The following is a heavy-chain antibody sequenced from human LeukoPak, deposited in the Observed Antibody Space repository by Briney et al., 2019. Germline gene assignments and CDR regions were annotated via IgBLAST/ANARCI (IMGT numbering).Heavy chain of an antibody. D-gene: IGHD6-19*01. CDR2: IRYDGSNK. CDR3: AKDPGARDSSGLPSSYYMDV. J-gene: IGHJ6*03. CDR1: GFTFSSYG. Sequence: GGSLRLSCAASGFTFSSYGMHWVRQAPGKGLEWVAFIRYDGSNKYYADSVKGRLTISRDNSKNTLYLQMNSLRAEDTAVYYCAKDPGARDSSGLPSSYYMDVWGKGTTVTVSS. V-gene: IGHV3-30*02.